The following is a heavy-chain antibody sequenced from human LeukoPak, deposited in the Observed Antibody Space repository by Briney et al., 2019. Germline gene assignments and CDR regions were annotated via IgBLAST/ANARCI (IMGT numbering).Heavy chain of an antibody. CDR2: TNSDGSTT. D-gene: IGHD1-1*01. V-gene: IGHV3-74*01. Sequence: QAGGSLRLSCAASGFTFSSFWMHWVRQAPGKGLVWVSHTNSDGSTTDYADSVRGRFTISRDNAKNSLYLQMDSLRAEDTAVYYCARATGGQDRIQLGRSFWFDPWGLGTLVTVSS. CDR3: ARATGGQDRIQLGRSFWFDP. J-gene: IGHJ5*02. CDR1: GFTFSSFW.